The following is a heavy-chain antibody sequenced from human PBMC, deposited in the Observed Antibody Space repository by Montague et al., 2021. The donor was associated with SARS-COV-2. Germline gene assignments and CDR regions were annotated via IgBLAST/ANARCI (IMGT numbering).Heavy chain of an antibody. J-gene: IGHJ4*02. CDR3: VRGRSGYFNPLDY. CDR2: IYYSGST. V-gene: IGHV4-39*01. D-gene: IGHD3-3*01. Sequence: SETLSLTCTVSDDSISSSSYYWAWIRQPPGKGLKWIGSIYYSGSTYYNPSLKSRVTISVDTSKKQFSLNLSSVTAADTAVFYCVRGRSGYFNPLDYWGQGTLVTVSS. CDR1: DDSISSSSYY.